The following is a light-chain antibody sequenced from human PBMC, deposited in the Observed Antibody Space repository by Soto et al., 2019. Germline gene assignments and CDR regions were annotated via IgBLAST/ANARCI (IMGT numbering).Light chain of an antibody. CDR1: QSVSTSY. CDR3: QQSGSSVWT. Sequence: EMVLTQSPGTLSLSPGERATLSFRSSQSVSTSYLAWYQAKPGQAPRRLIYGASSRATGIPDRFSGSGSGTDFTLTISRLEPEDFAVYYCQQSGSSVWTFGQGTKVEVK. CDR2: GAS. J-gene: IGKJ1*01. V-gene: IGKV3-20*01.